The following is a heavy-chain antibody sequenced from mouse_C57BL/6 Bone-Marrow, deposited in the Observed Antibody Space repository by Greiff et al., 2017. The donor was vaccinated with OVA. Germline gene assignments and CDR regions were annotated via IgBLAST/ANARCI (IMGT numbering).Heavy chain of an antibody. CDR3: ARLYYYGSSYPYWYFDV. CDR2: IDPSDSYT. V-gene: IGHV1-59*01. Sequence: QVQLKQPGAELVRPGTSVKLSCKASGYTFTSYWMHWVKQRPGQGLEWIGVIDPSDSYTTYNQKFKGKATLTVDTSSSTAYMQLSSLTSEDSAVYYCARLYYYGSSYPYWYFDVWGTGTTVTVSS. CDR1: GYTFTSYW. D-gene: IGHD1-1*01. J-gene: IGHJ1*03.